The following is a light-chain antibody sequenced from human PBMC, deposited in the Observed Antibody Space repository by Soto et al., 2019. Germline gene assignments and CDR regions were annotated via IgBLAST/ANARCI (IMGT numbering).Light chain of an antibody. CDR2: DVS. J-gene: IGKJ3*01. CDR3: QQYGSSPRT. Sequence: EIVLTQSPGTLSLSPGERATLSCRASQTITKTYLAWYQQKVGQAPRLLIYDVSTRATGIPDRFSGSGSGTDFTLTISRLEPEDFAVYYCQQYGSSPRTFGPGTKVDIK. CDR1: QTITKTY. V-gene: IGKV3-20*01.